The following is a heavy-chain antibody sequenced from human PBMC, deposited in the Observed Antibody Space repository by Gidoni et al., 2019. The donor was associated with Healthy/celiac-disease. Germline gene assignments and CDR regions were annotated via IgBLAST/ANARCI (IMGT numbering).Heavy chain of an antibody. V-gene: IGHV3-23*01. CDR1: GFTFSTYA. J-gene: IGHJ4*02. CDR3: AKRPTCGGDCYHFDS. Sequence: EVQLLESGGGFVQPGGSLRLSCSASGFTFSTYAMSWVRPAPGTGLGGVSSISGRADSTYYADSVKGRFTISRDNSKNTLYLQMSSLRAEDTAVYYCAKRPTCGGDCYHFDSWGQGTLVTVSS. D-gene: IGHD2-21*02. CDR2: ISGRADST.